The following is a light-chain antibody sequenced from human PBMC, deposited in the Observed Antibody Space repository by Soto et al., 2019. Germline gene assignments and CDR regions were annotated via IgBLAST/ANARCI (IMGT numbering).Light chain of an antibody. V-gene: IGLV2-14*01. CDR2: EVS. CDR1: SXDVGGYKY. J-gene: IGLJ1*01. Sequence: QSVLTQPASVSGSPGQSITISCTGTSXDVGGYKYVSWYQLHPGKAPKLMIYEVSNRPSGISNRFSASKSGNTASLTISGLQAEDEADYYCFSYTSSTAYVFGTRTKVTV. CDR3: FSYTSSTAYV.